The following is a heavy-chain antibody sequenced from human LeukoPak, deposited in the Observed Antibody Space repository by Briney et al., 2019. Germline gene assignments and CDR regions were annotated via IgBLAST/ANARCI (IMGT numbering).Heavy chain of an antibody. Sequence: GGSLRLSCAASGFTFNNYAMNWVRQAPGKGLEWVSSISGGGETTYYADSAKGRFTISRDNSQNTLYLQMNSLRAEDTTVYYCARDYADYVGYFFFDYWGQGTLVTVSS. CDR2: ISGGGETT. CDR3: ARDYADYVGYFFFDY. J-gene: IGHJ4*02. D-gene: IGHD4-17*01. CDR1: GFTFNNYA. V-gene: IGHV3-23*01.